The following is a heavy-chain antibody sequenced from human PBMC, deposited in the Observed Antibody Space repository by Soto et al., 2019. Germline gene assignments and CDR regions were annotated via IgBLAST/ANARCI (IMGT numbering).Heavy chain of an antibody. CDR3: ARHTGRATTLTS. CDR2: IYYSGSS. Sequence: QLQLQESGPGLVKPSETLSLTCTVSGGSISSSSYYWGWIRQPPGKGLVWIGSIYYSGSSYYNPSLKSRVTISVDTSKNQFSLKLSSVTAADTAVYYCARHTGRATTLTSWGQGTLVTVSS. V-gene: IGHV4-39*01. J-gene: IGHJ4*02. CDR1: GGSISSSSYY. D-gene: IGHD1-26*01.